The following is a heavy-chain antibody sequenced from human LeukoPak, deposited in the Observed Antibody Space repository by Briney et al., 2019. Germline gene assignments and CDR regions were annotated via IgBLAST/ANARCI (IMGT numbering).Heavy chain of an antibody. Sequence: PRGSLRLSCAASGFTFSSYSMNWVRQAPGKGLEWVSSISSSNTYIYYADSVKGRFTISRDNARNSLYLQMNTLRAEDTAVYYCARVAIEGAGADYWGQGTLVTVSS. J-gene: IGHJ4*02. D-gene: IGHD6-13*01. CDR2: ISSSNTYI. V-gene: IGHV3-21*01. CDR3: ARVAIEGAGADY. CDR1: GFTFSSYS.